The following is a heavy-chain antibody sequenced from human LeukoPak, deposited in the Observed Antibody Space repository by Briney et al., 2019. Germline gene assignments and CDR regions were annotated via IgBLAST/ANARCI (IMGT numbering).Heavy chain of an antibody. CDR1: GGSIGSYY. CDR2: IFTTGIT. Sequence: SETLSLTCTVSGGSIGSYYWSWIRQPAGKGLEWIGRIFTTGITNYNPSLQSRVTMSVDTSENHFSLRLSSVTAADTAVYYCARENGITTAGSFDYWGQGTLVTVSS. V-gene: IGHV4-4*07. J-gene: IGHJ4*02. D-gene: IGHD6-13*01. CDR3: ARENGITTAGSFDY.